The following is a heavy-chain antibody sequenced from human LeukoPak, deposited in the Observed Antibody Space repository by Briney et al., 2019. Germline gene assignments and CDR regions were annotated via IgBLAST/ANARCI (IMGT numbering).Heavy chain of an antibody. CDR2: ISSSGSTI. Sequence: GGSLRLSCAASGFTFNRYGMSWGRQAPGKGLEWVSAISSSGSTIYYADSVKGRFTISRDNAKNSLYLQMNSLRAEDTAVYYCAELGITMIGGVWGKGTTVTISS. V-gene: IGHV3-48*03. D-gene: IGHD3-10*02. CDR3: AELGITMIGGV. J-gene: IGHJ6*04. CDR1: GFTFNRYG.